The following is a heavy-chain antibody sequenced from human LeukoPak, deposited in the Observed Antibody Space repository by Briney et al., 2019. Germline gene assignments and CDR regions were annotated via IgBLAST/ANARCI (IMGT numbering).Heavy chain of an antibody. V-gene: IGHV3-74*01. D-gene: IGHD5-18*01. CDR1: GLTLSGYW. Sequence: GGSLRLSCAASGLTLSGYWMHWVRQAPGKGLVWVSRINGDASSTSYADSVKGRFTISRDNAKSTLYLQMNSLRVEDTAVYYCARARGNAYGYFEYWGQGTLVTVSS. CDR2: INGDASST. CDR3: ARARGNAYGYFEY. J-gene: IGHJ4*02.